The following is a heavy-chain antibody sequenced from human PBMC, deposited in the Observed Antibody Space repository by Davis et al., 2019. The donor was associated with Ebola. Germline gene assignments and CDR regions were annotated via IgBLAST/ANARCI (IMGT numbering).Heavy chain of an antibody. J-gene: IGHJ4*02. CDR1: GFTFSTHS. D-gene: IGHD5-24*01. CDR2: ISYSGTI. V-gene: IGHV3-48*02. CDR3: ARDPIGGYNSRGYFDY. Sequence: PGGSLRLSCAASGFTFSTHSLNWVRQAPGKGLEWVAFISYSGTIYYADSVKGRFTISRDNPRNSLYLELNSLRKEDTGLYYCARDPIGGYNSRGYFDYWGQGALVTVSS.